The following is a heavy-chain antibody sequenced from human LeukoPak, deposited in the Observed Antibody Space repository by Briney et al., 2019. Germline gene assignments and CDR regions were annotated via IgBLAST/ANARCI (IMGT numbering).Heavy chain of an antibody. D-gene: IGHD3-22*01. CDR1: GFTFSSYA. Sequence: PVASLRLSCAASGFTFSSYAMSWVRQAPGKGLEWVSAISGSGGSTYYADSVKGRFTISRDNSKNTLYLQMNSLRAEDTAVYYCAKGDNYYDSSGYFYWGQGTLITVSS. J-gene: IGHJ4*02. CDR2: ISGSGGST. V-gene: IGHV3-23*01. CDR3: AKGDNYYDSSGYFY.